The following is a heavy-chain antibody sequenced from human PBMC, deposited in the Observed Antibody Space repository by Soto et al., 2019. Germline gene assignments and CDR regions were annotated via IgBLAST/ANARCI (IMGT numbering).Heavy chain of an antibody. J-gene: IGHJ4*02. V-gene: IGHV4-59*08. CDR3: ARASVIYSTNGSDY. Sequence: QVQLQESGPGLVKPSENLSLTCTVSGGSISSYYWSWIRQPPGKGLEWIGYIYYSGSTNYNPSLKSRVTISVDTSKNQFSLKLSSVTAADTAVYYCARASVIYSTNGSDYWGQGTLVTVSS. CDR1: GGSISSYY. D-gene: IGHD2-8*01. CDR2: IYYSGST.